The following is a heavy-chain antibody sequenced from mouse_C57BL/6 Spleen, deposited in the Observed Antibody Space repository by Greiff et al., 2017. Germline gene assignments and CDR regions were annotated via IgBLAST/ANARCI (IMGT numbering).Heavy chain of an antibody. V-gene: IGHV14-1*01. CDR3: TTYGDDGAWFAY. J-gene: IGHJ3*01. D-gene: IGHD2-2*01. Sequence: EVQLQQSGAELVRPGASVKLSCTASGFNIKDYYMHWVKQRPEQGLAWIGRIDPEDGDTEYAPKFQGKATMTADTSSNTAYLQLSSLTSEDTAVYYCTTYGDDGAWFAYWGQGTLVTVSA. CDR2: IDPEDGDT. CDR1: GFNIKDYY.